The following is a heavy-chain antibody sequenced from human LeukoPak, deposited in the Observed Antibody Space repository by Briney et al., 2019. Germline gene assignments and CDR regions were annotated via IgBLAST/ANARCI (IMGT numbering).Heavy chain of an antibody. Sequence: GGSLRLSCAASGLTLSSYCINWVRQPPGRGLEWVSSISSSSSYICYADSVKGRFTISRDNAKTSLYMQMNSLRAEDTAVYYCARESGSASFDSWGQGTLVTVSS. D-gene: IGHD6-19*01. J-gene: IGHJ4*02. CDR2: ISSSSSYI. CDR3: ARESGSASFDS. CDR1: GLTLSSYC. V-gene: IGHV3-21*01.